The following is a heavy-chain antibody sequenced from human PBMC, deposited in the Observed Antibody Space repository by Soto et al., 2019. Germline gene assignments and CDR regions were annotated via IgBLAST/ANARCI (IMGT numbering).Heavy chain of an antibody. CDR2: FDPEDGET. Sequence: ASVKVSCKVSGYTLTELSMHWVRQAPGKGLEWMGGFDPEDGETIYAQKLQGRVTMTEDTSTDTAYMELSSLRSDDTAVYYCATVNMVSSSSCRFDYWGQGTLVTVSS. J-gene: IGHJ4*02. V-gene: IGHV1-24*01. CDR1: GYTLTELS. D-gene: IGHD6-6*01. CDR3: ATVNMVSSSSCRFDY.